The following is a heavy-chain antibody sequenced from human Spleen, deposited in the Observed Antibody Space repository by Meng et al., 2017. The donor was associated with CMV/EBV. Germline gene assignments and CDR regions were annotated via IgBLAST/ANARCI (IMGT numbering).Heavy chain of an antibody. D-gene: IGHD2-2*01. CDR1: GYTFTSFG. Sequence: ASVKVSCKTSGYTFTSFGISWVRQAPGQGLEWVGWISGYNGYTNYAQTFQGRVTMTIDTSTSTAYMELRSLRSDDTAVYYCARDSSSNPVHYWFGPWGQGTLVTVSS. V-gene: IGHV1-18*04. CDR3: ARDSSSNPVHYWFGP. CDR2: ISGYNGYT. J-gene: IGHJ5*02.